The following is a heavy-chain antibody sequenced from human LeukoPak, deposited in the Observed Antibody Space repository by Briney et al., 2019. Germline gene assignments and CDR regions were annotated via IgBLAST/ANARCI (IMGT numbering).Heavy chain of an antibody. CDR1: GGSISSGDYY. V-gene: IGHV4-30-4*01. J-gene: IGHJ4*02. D-gene: IGHD5-12*01. Sequence: SETLSLTCTVSGGSISSGDYYWSWIRQPPGKGLEWIGYIYYSGSTYYNPSLKSRVTISVDTSKNQFSLKLSSVTAADTAVYYCARAIVGTENFDYWGQGTLVTVSS. CDR3: ARAIVGTENFDY. CDR2: IYYSGST.